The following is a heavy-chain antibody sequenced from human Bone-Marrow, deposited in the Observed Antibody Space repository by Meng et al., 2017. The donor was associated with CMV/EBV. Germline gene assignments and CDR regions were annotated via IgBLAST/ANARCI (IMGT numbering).Heavy chain of an antibody. CDR1: GFTFSSFA. J-gene: IGHJ4*02. CDR2: ISGSGAYT. V-gene: IGHV3-23*01. CDR3: CRVRWEVRYFDF. D-gene: IGHD1-26*01. Sequence: SCAASGFTFSSFAMSWVRQAPGKGLEWVSSISGSGAYTYHADSVKGRFTISRDNSKNTLYLQVNSLRAEDTAVYYCCRVRWEVRYFDFWGQGTLVTVSS.